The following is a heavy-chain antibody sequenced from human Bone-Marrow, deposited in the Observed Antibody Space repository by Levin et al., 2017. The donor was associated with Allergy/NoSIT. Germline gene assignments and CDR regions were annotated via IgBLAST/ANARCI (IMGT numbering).Heavy chain of an antibody. Sequence: PGGSLRLSCTTSGFTFAKAWMSWVRQAPGKGLEWVGRIKSKADSETRDYAAPVKGRFTISRDDSENTLYLQMNSLKTEDTALYYCTTERSWVVPAAIHFDYWGQGALVTVSS. V-gene: IGHV3-15*01. CDR1: GFTFAKAW. D-gene: IGHD2-2*01. CDR2: IKSKADSETR. CDR3: TTERSWVVPAAIHFDY. J-gene: IGHJ4*02.